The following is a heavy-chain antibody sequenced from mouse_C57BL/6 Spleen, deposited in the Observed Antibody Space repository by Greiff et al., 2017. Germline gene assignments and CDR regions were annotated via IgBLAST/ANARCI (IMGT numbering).Heavy chain of an antibody. CDR3: ASNYVV. V-gene: IGHV1-42*01. CDR2: INPSTGGT. J-gene: IGHJ1*03. CDR1: GYSFTGYY. Sequence: EVKLQESGPELVKPGASVKISCKASGYSFTGYYMNWVKQSPEKSLEWIGEINPSTGGTTYNQKFKAKATLTVDKSSSTAYMQLKSLTSEDSAVYYCASNYVVWGTGTTVTVSS.